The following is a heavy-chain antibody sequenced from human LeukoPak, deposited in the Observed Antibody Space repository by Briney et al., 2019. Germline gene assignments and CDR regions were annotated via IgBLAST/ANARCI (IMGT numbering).Heavy chain of an antibody. V-gene: IGHV3-23*01. D-gene: IGHD6-6*01. CDR2: ISGSGGST. Sequence: GGSLRLSCAASGFTFSSYAMSWVRQAPGKGLEWVSAISGSGGSTYYADSVKGRFTISRDNSKNTLYLQMNSLRAEDTAVYYCARRHISSSGVGDYWGQGTLVTVSS. CDR3: ARRHISSSGVGDY. J-gene: IGHJ4*02. CDR1: GFTFSSYA.